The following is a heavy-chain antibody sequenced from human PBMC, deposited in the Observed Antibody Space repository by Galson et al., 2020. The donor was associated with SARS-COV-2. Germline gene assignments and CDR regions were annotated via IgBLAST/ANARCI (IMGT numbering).Heavy chain of an antibody. J-gene: IGHJ4*02. D-gene: IGHD3-3*01. Sequence: GGSLRLSCVVSGFTFSTYAMSWVRQAPGRGLEWVSGINGGGQNTFYRDSVKGRFTISRDNRRNTLYLQMNSLRVEDTAVYYCVKDGANFWSGYYDGVERIDDWGQGTRFTVSS. CDR2: INGGGQNT. V-gene: IGHV3-23*01. CDR3: VKDGANFWSGYYDGVERIDD. CDR1: GFTFSTYA.